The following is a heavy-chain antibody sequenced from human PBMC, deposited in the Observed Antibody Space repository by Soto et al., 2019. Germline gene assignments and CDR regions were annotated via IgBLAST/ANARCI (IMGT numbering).Heavy chain of an antibody. CDR3: VKANDQHLVEGGPFDM. J-gene: IGHJ3*02. D-gene: IGHD6-13*01. Sequence: EAQLVESGGGLVQPGRSLRLSCAASGFTFDDFAMHWVRQAPGRGLEWVSGINWSGGSSGYSDSVKGRFTISRDNAKNSLYLEMNSLTVEDTALFYCVKANDQHLVEGGPFDMWGQGTMVTVSS. CDR2: INWSGGSS. CDR1: GFTFDDFA. V-gene: IGHV3-9*01.